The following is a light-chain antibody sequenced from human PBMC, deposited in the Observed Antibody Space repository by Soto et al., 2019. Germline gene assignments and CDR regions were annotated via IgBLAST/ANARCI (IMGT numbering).Light chain of an antibody. CDR3: AAWDYSLNAYV. V-gene: IGLV1-44*01. CDR1: SSNIGSEA. J-gene: IGLJ1*01. CDR2: GDY. Sequence: QSVLTQPPSASVTPGQRVSISCSGSSSNIGSEAANWFQHLPGTTPKLLIYGDYQRPSGVPDRFSGSRSGTSASLAISGLQSQDEADYYCAAWDYSLNAYVFGTGTKVTVL.